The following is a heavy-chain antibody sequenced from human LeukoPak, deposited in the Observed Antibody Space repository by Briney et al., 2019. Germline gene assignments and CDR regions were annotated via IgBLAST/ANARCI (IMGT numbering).Heavy chain of an antibody. Sequence: GGSLRLSCAASGFTFSSYAMSWVRQAPGKGVEWVSAISGSGGSTYYADSVKGGVTMSRDNSKNTLYLQMNSLRAEDTAVYYCAKIGEVYYYYYYMDVWGKGTTVTVSS. V-gene: IGHV3-23*01. CDR3: AKIGEVYYYYYYMDV. CDR1: GFTFSSYA. CDR2: ISGSGGST. J-gene: IGHJ6*03.